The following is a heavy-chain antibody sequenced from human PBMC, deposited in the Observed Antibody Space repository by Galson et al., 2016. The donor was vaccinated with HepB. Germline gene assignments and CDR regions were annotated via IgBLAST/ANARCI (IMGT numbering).Heavy chain of an antibody. V-gene: IGHV5-10-1*01. CDR1: GYNFSSDW. CDR2: IYPGDSYT. CDR3: ARGTWVPYYYFDY. J-gene: IGHJ4*02. Sequence: QSGAEVKKPGESLKISCKASGYNFSSDWIGWVRQMSGKGLEWVGIIYPGDSYTNYSPSFQGHVTISADKSISTAYLQWSSLKASDTAMYYCARGTWVPYYYFDYWGQGALVTVSS. D-gene: IGHD1-1*01.